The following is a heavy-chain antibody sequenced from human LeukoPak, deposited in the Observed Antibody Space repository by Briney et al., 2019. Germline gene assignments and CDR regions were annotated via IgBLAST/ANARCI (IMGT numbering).Heavy chain of an antibody. CDR3: AKDSDYFGSGSYYNFWDV. Sequence: GRSLRLSCEASRFSFDDFDMHWVRHAPGKGLEWVSRIGWNGRSIHYADSVKGRFTISRDNAKNSLYLQMNSLRAEDTALYYCAKDSDYFGSGSYYNFWDVWGQGTTVIVSS. V-gene: IGHV3-9*01. CDR1: RFSFDDFD. D-gene: IGHD3-10*01. J-gene: IGHJ6*02. CDR2: IGWNGRSI.